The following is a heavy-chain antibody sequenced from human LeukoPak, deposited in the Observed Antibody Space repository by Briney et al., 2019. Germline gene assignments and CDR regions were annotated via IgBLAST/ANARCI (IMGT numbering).Heavy chain of an antibody. CDR1: GYSCTSYW. CDR3: AARARDYGDFDFDY. CDR2: IDPSDSYT. Sequence: GELLMISCKGSGYSCTSYWITWVRQMPGKGLEWMGRIDPSDSYTNYSPSCQVHVTIAADKSISTAYLQWSSLEASDTDMCDCAARARDYGDFDFDYWGPGTLVTVSS. J-gene: IGHJ4*02. V-gene: IGHV5-10-1*01. D-gene: IGHD4-17*01.